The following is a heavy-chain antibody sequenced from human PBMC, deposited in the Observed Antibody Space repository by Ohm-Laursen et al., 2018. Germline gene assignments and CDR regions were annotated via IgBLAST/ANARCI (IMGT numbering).Heavy chain of an antibody. CDR2: IKSKSDGGTT. J-gene: IGHJ4*02. V-gene: IGHV3-15*01. CDR1: GFTFTNAW. Sequence: LSLTCATSGFTFTNAWMSWVRQAPGKGLEWVALIKSKSDGGTTHYAAPVKGRFTISREDSKNTLYLQMNSLKTEDTAVYYCTTEDYYDSSGYFVEYWGQGTLVTVSS. CDR3: TTEDYYDSSGYFVEY. D-gene: IGHD3-22*01.